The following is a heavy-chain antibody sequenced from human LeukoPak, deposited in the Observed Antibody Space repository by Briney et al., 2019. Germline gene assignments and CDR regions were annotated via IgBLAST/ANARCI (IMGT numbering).Heavy chain of an antibody. CDR1: GYRFTRYW. D-gene: IGHD1-7*01. CDR2: IYHGDSDN. J-gene: IGHJ6*02. Sequence: GESLQISCKGSGYRFTRYWIGWVRQMPGKGLEWMGIIYHGDSDNRYSSSFQGQVTISADKSISTAYLQWSSLKASDTAMYYCARHLGGTTLYYYGMDVWGQGTTVTVSS. V-gene: IGHV5-51*01. CDR3: ARHLGGTTLYYYGMDV.